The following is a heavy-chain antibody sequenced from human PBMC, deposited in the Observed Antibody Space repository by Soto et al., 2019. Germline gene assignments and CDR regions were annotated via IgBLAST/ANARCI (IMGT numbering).Heavy chain of an antibody. V-gene: IGHV1-69*13. CDR1: GGTFSSYA. J-gene: IGHJ6*02. CDR3: AGPHYGSGKYYYYGMDV. D-gene: IGHD3-10*01. CDR2: IIPIFGTA. Sequence: SVKLSCKASGGTFSSYAISWVRQAPGQGLEWMGGIIPIFGTANYAQKFQGRVTITADESTSTAYMELSSLRSEDTAVYYCAGPHYGSGKYYYYGMDVWGQGTTVTVSS.